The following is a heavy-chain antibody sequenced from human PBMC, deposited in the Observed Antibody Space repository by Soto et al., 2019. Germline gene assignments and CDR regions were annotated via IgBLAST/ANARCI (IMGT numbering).Heavy chain of an antibody. J-gene: IGHJ4*02. CDR1: GFTFSSYW. Sequence: EVQLLESGGGLVQPGGSLRLSCAASGFTFSSYWMHWVRQGPGKGLVWVARVNGDQSTISYADPVKGRFTISRDNAKNTLYLQMTSLRVEDTALYYCVCFECGRTAVVTALEANGYWGQGTLVTVSS. V-gene: IGHV3-74*02. CDR3: VCFECGRTAVVTALEANGY. CDR2: VNGDQSTI. D-gene: IGHD2-21*02.